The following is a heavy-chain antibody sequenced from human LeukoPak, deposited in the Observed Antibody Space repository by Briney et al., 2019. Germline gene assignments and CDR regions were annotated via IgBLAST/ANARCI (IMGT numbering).Heavy chain of an antibody. CDR1: GFTFSNAW. CDR2: IKSKTDGGTT. J-gene: IGHJ4*02. CDR3: TTDRGIGYYDSPGAFDY. V-gene: IGHV3-15*01. Sequence: GGSLRLSCGASGFTFSNAWMTWVRQAPGKGLEWVGRIKSKTDGGTTDYAAPVKGRFTISRDDSKNTLYLQMNSLKTEDTAVYYCTTDRGIGYYDSPGAFDYWGQGTLVTVSS. D-gene: IGHD3-22*01.